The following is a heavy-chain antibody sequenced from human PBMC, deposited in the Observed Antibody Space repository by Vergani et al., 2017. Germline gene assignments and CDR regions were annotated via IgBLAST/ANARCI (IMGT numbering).Heavy chain of an antibody. Sequence: DVHLAESGGGFFQPGGSLRLSCSASGFSFNSYWMHWVRQVPGKGLLWVSRIKSDGSITAYADSVKGRFTISRDNAKNTLYLQMNSLRVEDTGVYYCARARCIETCYMSNWRDSWGQGTLVTVSS. CDR2: IKSDGSIT. V-gene: IGHV3-74*03. J-gene: IGHJ5*01. CDR1: GFSFNSYW. D-gene: IGHD3-9*01. CDR3: ARARCIETCYMSNWRDS.